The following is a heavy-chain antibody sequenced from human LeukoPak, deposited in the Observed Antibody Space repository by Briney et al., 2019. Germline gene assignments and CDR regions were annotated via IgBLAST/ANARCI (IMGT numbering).Heavy chain of an antibody. Sequence: GGSLRLSGAASGFTFSHYWMSWVRQAPGKGLEGVANIKPDGSDKYYVDSVKGRFTISRDNAKNTLYLQMDSLRAEDTAVYYCAREDMWAFDMWGQGTMVTVSS. D-gene: IGHD2-15*01. V-gene: IGHV3-7*01. CDR2: IKPDGSDK. CDR1: GFTFSHYW. J-gene: IGHJ3*02. CDR3: AREDMWAFDM.